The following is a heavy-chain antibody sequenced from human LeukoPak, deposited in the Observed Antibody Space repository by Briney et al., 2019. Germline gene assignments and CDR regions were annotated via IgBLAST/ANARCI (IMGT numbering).Heavy chain of an antibody. Sequence: GGSLRLSCAASGFTFSRYAMHWVRQAPGKGLEYVSAITSNGSSTYYANSVKGRFIISRDNSKKTLYLQLGSLRADDMAMYYCATASGSQSAEYFQHWGQGTLVTVSS. D-gene: IGHD1-26*01. CDR3: ATASGSQSAEYFQH. CDR1: GFTFSRYA. J-gene: IGHJ1*01. V-gene: IGHV3-64*01. CDR2: ITSNGSST.